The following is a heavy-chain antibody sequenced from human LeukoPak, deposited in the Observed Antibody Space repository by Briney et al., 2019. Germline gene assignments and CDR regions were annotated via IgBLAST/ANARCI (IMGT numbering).Heavy chain of an antibody. J-gene: IGHJ5*02. CDR3: ARRVAARRAGWFDP. V-gene: IGHV4-34*01. D-gene: IGHD6-6*01. CDR2: INHSGST. CDR1: GGSFSGYY. Sequence: SETLSLTCAVYGGSFSGYYRSWIRQPPGKGLEWIGEINHSGSTNYNPSLKSRVTISVDTSKNQFSLKLSSVTAADTAVYYCARRVAARRAGWFDPWGQGTLVTVSS.